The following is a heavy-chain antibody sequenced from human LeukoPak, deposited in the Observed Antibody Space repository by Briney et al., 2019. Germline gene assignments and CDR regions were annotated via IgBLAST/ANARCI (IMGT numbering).Heavy chain of an antibody. CDR1: GGSSSSYC. CDR3: ARRGDY. J-gene: IGHJ4*02. V-gene: IGHV4-59*08. Sequence: PSETLSLTCTVSGGSSSSYCWNWIRQPPGKGLEWIGYIYYSGSTNYNPSLKSRVTISVDTSKNQFSLKLSSVTAADTAVYYCARRGDYWGQGILVTVSS. CDR2: IYYSGST.